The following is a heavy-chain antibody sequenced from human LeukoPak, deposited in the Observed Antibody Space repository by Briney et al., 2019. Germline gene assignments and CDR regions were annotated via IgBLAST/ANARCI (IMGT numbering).Heavy chain of an antibody. CDR1: GYTFTSYG. CDR2: INPNSGGT. V-gene: IGHV1-2*02. CDR3: ARDEGSGWYGYYYYYYMDV. Sequence: ASVKVSCKASGYTFTSYGISWVRQAPGQGLEWMGWINPNSGGTNYAQKFQGRVTMTRDTSISTAYMELSRLRSDDTAVYYCARDEGSGWYGYYYYYYMDVWGKGTTVTVSS. J-gene: IGHJ6*03. D-gene: IGHD6-19*01.